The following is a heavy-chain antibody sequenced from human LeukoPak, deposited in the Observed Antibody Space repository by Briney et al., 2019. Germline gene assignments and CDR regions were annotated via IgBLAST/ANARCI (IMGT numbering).Heavy chain of an antibody. D-gene: IGHD2-2*01. CDR3: AKGNLGYCSSTSCYLDY. CDR2: ISYDGSNK. Sequence: QSGGSLRLSCAASGFTFSSYGTHWVRQAPGKGLEWVAVISYDGSNKYYADSVKGRFTISRDNSKNTLYLQMNSLRAEDTAVYYCAKGNLGYCSSTSCYLDYWGQGTLVTVSS. CDR1: GFTFSSYG. V-gene: IGHV3-30*18. J-gene: IGHJ4*02.